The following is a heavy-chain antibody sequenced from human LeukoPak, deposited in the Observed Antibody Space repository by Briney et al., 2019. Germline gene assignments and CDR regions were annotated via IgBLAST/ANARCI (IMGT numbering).Heavy chain of an antibody. Sequence: GASVRVSCKASGYTFTSYDINWVRQATGQGLEWMGWMNPNSGNTGYAQKFQGRVTMTRNTSISTAYMELSSLRSEDTAVYYCARENYYYYGMDVWGQGTTVTVSS. CDR3: ARENYYYYGMDV. CDR1: GYTFTSYD. CDR2: MNPNSGNT. V-gene: IGHV1-8*01. J-gene: IGHJ6*02.